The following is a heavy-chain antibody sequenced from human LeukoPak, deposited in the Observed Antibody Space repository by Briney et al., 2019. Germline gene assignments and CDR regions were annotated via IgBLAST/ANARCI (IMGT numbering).Heavy chain of an antibody. CDR2: MSPNSGNR. V-gene: IGHV1-8*01. D-gene: IGHD3-10*01. CDR1: GYTFTSYD. Sequence: ASVKVSCKASGYTFTSYDINWVRQATGQGLEWMGWMSPNSGNRGYAQKFQGRVTMTRNTSISTAYMELSSLRSEDTAVYYCARGCLAPYYKCAFDIWGQGTMVTVSS. J-gene: IGHJ3*02. CDR3: ARGCLAPYYKCAFDI.